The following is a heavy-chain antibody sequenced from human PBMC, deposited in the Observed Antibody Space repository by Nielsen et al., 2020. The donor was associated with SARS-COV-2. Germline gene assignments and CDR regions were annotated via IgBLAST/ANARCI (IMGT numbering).Heavy chain of an antibody. J-gene: IGHJ4*02. CDR1: GYTFTSYG. CDR2: ISAYNGNT. CDR3: ARGPYCSGGSCYSYYFDY. V-gene: IGHV1-18*01. Sequence: ASVKVSCKASGYTFTSYGISWVRQAPGQGLEWMGWISAYNGNTNYAQKLQGRVTMTTDTSTSTAYMELSSLRSEDTAVYYCARGPYCSGGSCYSYYFDYWGQGTLVTVSS. D-gene: IGHD2-15*01.